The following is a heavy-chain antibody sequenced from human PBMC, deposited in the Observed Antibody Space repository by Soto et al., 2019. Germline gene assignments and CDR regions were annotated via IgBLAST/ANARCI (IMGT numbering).Heavy chain of an antibody. CDR2: INQDGSEK. V-gene: IGHV3-7*05. CDR3: ARDGSSSWYSYYYNGMDV. CDR1: GFSFSSYW. J-gene: IGHJ6*02. Sequence: GGSLRLSCAASGFSFSSYWMSLVRQAQGKGLEWVANINQDGSEKFYVDSVKGRFTISRDNAKKSLYLQMNTLRVEDTAVYYCARDGSSSWYSYYYNGMDVWGQGTTVTVSS. D-gene: IGHD6-13*01.